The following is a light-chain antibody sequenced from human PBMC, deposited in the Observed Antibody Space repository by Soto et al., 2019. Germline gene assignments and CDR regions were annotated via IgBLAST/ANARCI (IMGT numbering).Light chain of an antibody. CDR1: QSIQTW. V-gene: IGKV1-5*01. J-gene: IGKJ4*01. CDR2: DAS. Sequence: DIQMTQSPSTLSASVGDRVTISCRASQSIQTWLAWYQQRPGKAPNLLIFDASDLASGVSSRFSGSGSGAEFTLTISSLQSEDYAVYFCQQYIRWPLTFGGGTKVEI. CDR3: QQYIRWPLT.